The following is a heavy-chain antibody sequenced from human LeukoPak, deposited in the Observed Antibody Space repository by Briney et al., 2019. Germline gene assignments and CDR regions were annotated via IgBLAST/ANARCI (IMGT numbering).Heavy chain of an antibody. Sequence: ASVKVSCNTSGYSFTSYHMHWVRLAPGQGLEWMGHIYPNTGGTSYAQRFQGRVTMTSDTSVSTVYMELSSLISDDTAAYYCAREDWYYDYWGQGTLVTVSS. V-gene: IGHV1-2*06. CDR1: GYSFTSYH. CDR3: AREDWYYDY. J-gene: IGHJ4*02. D-gene: IGHD1-7*01. CDR2: IYPNTGGT.